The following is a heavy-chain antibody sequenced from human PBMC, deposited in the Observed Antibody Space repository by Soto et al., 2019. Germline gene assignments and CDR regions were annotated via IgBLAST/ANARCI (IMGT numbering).Heavy chain of an antibody. V-gene: IGHV2-5*01. J-gene: IGHJ4*02. Sequence: SGPTLVNPTQTLTLTCTFSAFSLSTNGVGVGWIRQPPGKPLEWLAVIYWNEDKRYSRSLKSRLSITKDTSKNQVVLTMTTMDPVDTATYYCVHTVMVQTITGGHYFDCWGPGILVTVYS. CDR3: VHTVMVQTITGGHYFDC. D-gene: IGHD1-1*01. CDR1: AFSLSTNGVG. CDR2: IYWNEDK.